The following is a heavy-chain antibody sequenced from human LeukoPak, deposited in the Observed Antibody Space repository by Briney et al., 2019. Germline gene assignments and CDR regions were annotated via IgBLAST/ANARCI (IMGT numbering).Heavy chain of an antibody. CDR1: GGSISTYY. CDR2: MYYSGST. D-gene: IGHD4-17*01. V-gene: IGHV4-59*01. J-gene: IGHJ4*02. Sequence: SETLSLTRTVSGGSISTYYWNWIRQSPGKGLEWIGYMYYSGSTNYNPSLKSRVTISVDTSKNESSLKLGSVTAADTAVYYCARTPATTWTNHFDYWGQGTLVTVSS. CDR3: ARTPATTWTNHFDY.